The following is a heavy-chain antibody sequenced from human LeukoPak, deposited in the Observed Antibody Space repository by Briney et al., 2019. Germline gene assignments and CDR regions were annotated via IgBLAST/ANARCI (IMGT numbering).Heavy chain of an antibody. V-gene: IGHV3-33*03. CDR2: IRYDRGNK. D-gene: IGHD4-23*01. Sequence: PWKSLRLSCAASGFTFSSDDMHWVRQAPPKGREEVSAIRYDRGNKYYADSLKGRFTISRDKSKNTLCLHMNSLRAEDTAVYYCAKDENDVIFGHYGGNPGGYWGQGTLVTVSS. J-gene: IGHJ4*02. CDR1: GFTFSSDD. CDR3: AKDENDVIFGHYGGNPGGY.